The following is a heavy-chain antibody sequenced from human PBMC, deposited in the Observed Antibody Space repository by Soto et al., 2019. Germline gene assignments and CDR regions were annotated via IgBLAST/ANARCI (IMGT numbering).Heavy chain of an antibody. CDR1: GLTFSSYS. V-gene: IGHV3-48*01. CDR2: ISSGGGSI. J-gene: IGHJ4*02. CDR3: ASTSSSSSLGY. D-gene: IGHD6-6*01. Sequence: EVQLVESGGGLVQPGGSLRLSCVASGLTFSSYSMNWVRQAPGKGLEWVSYISSGGGSIYYADSVKGRFTISRNNAKTSLYLQMNSLRAEVTAVYYCASTSSSSSLGYWGQGILVTVSS.